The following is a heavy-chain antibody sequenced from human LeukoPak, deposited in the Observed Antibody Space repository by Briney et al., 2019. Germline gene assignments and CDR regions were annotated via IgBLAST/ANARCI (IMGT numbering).Heavy chain of an antibody. CDR2: IYYSGST. V-gene: IGHV4-39*01. CDR1: GGSISSSSYY. J-gene: IGHJ5*02. Sequence: SETLSLTCTVSGGSISSSSYYWGWIRQPPGKGLEWIGGIYYSGSTYYNPSLKSRVTISVDTSKNQFSLKLSSVTAADTAVYYCARHYDFWSGSSGWFDPWGQGTLVTVSS. D-gene: IGHD3-3*01. CDR3: ARHYDFWSGSSGWFDP.